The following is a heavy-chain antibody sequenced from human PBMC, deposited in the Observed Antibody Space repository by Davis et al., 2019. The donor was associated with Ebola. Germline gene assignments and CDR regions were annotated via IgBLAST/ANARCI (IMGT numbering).Heavy chain of an antibody. D-gene: IGHD5-18*01. J-gene: IGHJ6*02. CDR1: GGTFSNFA. CDR2: LLPISGQV. CDR3: ARGRREGGYRLSSLYGMDV. Sequence: SVKVSCKASGGTFSNFAVSWVRQAPGQGLEWMGGLLPISGQVKYAQKFQGRVTVSADKSTSPACMELSNLRSEDTAVYYCARGRREGGYRLSSLYGMDVWGQGTTVTVSS. V-gene: IGHV1-69*06.